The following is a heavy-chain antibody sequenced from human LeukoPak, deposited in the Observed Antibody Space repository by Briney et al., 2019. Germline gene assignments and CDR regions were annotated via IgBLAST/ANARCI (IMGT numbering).Heavy chain of an antibody. CDR3: ARGGKATVVTM. CDR1: GGSINSYY. CDR2: IYSSGST. V-gene: IGHV4-4*07. Sequence: SETLSLTCTVSGGSINSYYWSWIRQPAGKGLEWIGRIYSSGSTNYNPSLKSRVSMSVDTSKNQFSLKLTSVTAADTAVYYCARGGKATVVTMWGQGILVTASS. J-gene: IGHJ4*02. D-gene: IGHD4-23*01.